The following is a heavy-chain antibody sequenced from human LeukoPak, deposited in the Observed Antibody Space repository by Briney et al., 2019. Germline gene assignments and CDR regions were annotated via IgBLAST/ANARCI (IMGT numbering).Heavy chain of an antibody. Sequence: SETLSFTCTVSGGSISSGGYYWSWIRQHPGKGLEWIGYIYYSGSTYYNPSLKSRVTISVDRSKNQFSLKLSSVTAADTAVYYCAREQNGMALGRAFDIWGQGAMVTVSS. CDR3: AREQNGMALGRAFDI. V-gene: IGHV4-31*03. J-gene: IGHJ3*02. CDR2: IYYSGST. D-gene: IGHD1-1*01. CDR1: GGSISSGGYY.